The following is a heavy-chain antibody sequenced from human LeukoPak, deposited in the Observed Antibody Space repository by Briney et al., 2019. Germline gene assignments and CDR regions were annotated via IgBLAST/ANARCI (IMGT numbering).Heavy chain of an antibody. CDR3: ARDTKAFDY. V-gene: IGHV4-38-2*02. Sequence: PSETLSLTCTVSGYSISSGYYWAWIRQPPGKGLEWIGSIYHSGSTYYNPSLKSRVTISVDTSKNQFSLKLSSVTAADTAVYYCARDTKAFDYWGQGTLVTVSS. J-gene: IGHJ4*02. CDR1: GYSISSGYY. CDR2: IYHSGST.